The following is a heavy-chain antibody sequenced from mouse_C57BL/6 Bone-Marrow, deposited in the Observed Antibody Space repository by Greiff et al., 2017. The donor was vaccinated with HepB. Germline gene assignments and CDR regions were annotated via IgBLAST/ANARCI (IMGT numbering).Heavy chain of an antibody. V-gene: IGHV14-4*01. CDR2: IDPENGDT. D-gene: IGHD1-1*01. J-gene: IGHJ3*01. CDR3: TRHYYGSSYPAWFAY. CDR1: GFNIKDDY. Sequence: VQLKESGAELVRPGASVKLSCTASGFNIKDDYMHWVKQRPEQGLEWIGWIDPENGDTEYASKFQGKATITADTSSNTAYLQLSSLTSEDTAVYYCTRHYYGSSYPAWFAYWGQGTLVTVSA.